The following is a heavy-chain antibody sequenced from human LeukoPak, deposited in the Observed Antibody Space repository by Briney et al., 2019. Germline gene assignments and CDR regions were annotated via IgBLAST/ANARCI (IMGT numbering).Heavy chain of an antibody. CDR2: IIPIFGTA. Sequence: SVKVSCKASGGTFSSYAISWVRQAPGQGLEWMGGIIPIFGTANYAQKFQGRVTITADKSTSTAYMELSSLRSEDTAVYYCARGPSYDILTGYRYWGQGTLVTVSS. D-gene: IGHD3-9*01. CDR3: ARGPSYDILTGYRY. CDR1: GGTFSSYA. J-gene: IGHJ4*02. V-gene: IGHV1-69*06.